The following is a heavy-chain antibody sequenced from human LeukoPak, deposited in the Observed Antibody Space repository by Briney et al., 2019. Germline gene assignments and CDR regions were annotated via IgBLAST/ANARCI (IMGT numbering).Heavy chain of an antibody. CDR3: ARVIGITPSYYFDY. Sequence: SETLSLTCTVAGGSISSYYWSWIRQPPGKGLEWIGYIYYSGSTNYNPSLKSRVTISVDPSKNQFSLKLSSVTAADTAVYYCARVIGITPSYYFDYWGQGTLVTVSS. D-gene: IGHD4-23*01. CDR2: IYYSGST. J-gene: IGHJ4*02. CDR1: GGSISSYY. V-gene: IGHV4-59*01.